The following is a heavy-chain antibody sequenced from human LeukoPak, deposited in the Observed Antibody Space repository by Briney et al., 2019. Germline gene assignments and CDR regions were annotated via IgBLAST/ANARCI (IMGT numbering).Heavy chain of an antibody. V-gene: IGHV3-21*01. Sequence: KLGGSLRLSCAASGFTFSSYSMNWVRQAPGKGLEWVSSISSSSSYIYYADSVKGRFTVSRDNAKNSLYLQMNSLRAEDTAVYYCARDRTGGSYYRGWDFDYWGQGTLVTVSS. J-gene: IGHJ4*02. D-gene: IGHD1-26*01. CDR2: ISSSSSYI. CDR1: GFTFSSYS. CDR3: ARDRTGGSYYRGWDFDY.